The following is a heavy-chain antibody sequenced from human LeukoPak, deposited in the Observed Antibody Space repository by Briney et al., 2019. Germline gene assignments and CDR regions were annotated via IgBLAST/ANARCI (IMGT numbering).Heavy chain of an antibody. D-gene: IGHD3-16*02. Sequence: SETLSLTCTVSGGSIGTYYWSWIRQSPGKGLEWIGYIYVTGTRYNPYLQSRVTISVDRSRNQFFLKMSSVTAADTAVYYCARHIGGGIEDMDVGRKGTKVIVSS. V-gene: IGHV4-59*08. CDR1: GGSIGTYY. CDR3: ARHIGGGIEDMDV. CDR2: IYVTGT. J-gene: IGHJ6*03.